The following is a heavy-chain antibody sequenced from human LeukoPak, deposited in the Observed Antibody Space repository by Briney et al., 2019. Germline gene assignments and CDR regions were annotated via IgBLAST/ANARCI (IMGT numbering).Heavy chain of an antibody. CDR3: ARDGNDLAVGMYV. D-gene: IGHD4-23*01. CDR2: IIPIFGTA. J-gene: IGHJ6*04. Sequence: SVKVSCKASGGTFSSYAISWVRQAPGQGLEWMGGIIPIFGTANYAQKFQGRVTITADESTSTAYMELSSLRSEDTAVYYCARDGNDLAVGMYVWGKGTTVTVSS. CDR1: GGTFSSYA. V-gene: IGHV1-69*13.